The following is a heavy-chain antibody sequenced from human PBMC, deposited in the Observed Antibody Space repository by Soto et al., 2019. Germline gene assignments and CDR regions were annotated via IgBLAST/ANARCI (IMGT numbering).Heavy chain of an antibody. D-gene: IGHD3-22*01. CDR1: GGSISSGDYY. CDR3: ARDDRRYYYDSSGYWHDAFDI. CDR2: IYYSGST. V-gene: IGHV4-30-4*01. J-gene: IGHJ3*02. Sequence: QVQLQESGPGLVKPSQTLSLTCTVSGGSISSGDYYWSWIRQPPGKGLEWIGYIYYSGSTYYNPSLKRRVTISVRTAKNPLSQKLSSVTAAHTAVYYCARDDRRYYYDSSGYWHDAFDIWGQGTMVTVSS.